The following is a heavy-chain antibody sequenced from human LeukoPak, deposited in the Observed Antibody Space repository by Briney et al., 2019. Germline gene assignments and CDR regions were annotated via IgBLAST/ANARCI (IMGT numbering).Heavy chain of an antibody. D-gene: IGHD1-26*01. CDR1: GFTFSSYG. J-gene: IGHJ4*02. Sequence: GRSPRLSCAASGFTFSSYGMHRVRQAPGQGLEWVAVISFDGSHEYYADSVKGRFTISRDTSKNTLYLQMNSLRAEDTAVYYCARDRGGSYSAIDYWGQGTLVTVSS. V-gene: IGHV3-30*03. CDR2: ISFDGSHE. CDR3: ARDRGGSYSAIDY.